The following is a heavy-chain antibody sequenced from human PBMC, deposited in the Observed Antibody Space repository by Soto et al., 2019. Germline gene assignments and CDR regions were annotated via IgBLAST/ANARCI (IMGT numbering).Heavy chain of an antibody. J-gene: IGHJ4*02. CDR1: GGSISNYY. CDR3: ATLPRGH. CDR2: IFYSGST. D-gene: IGHD3-10*01. V-gene: IGHV4-59*08. Sequence: SLTCTVSGGSISNYYWSWIRQPPGKGLEWIGYIFYSGSTKYNPSLKSRATISIDTSKNQVSLKLSSVTAEDTAVYYCATLPRGHWGQGTLVTVSS.